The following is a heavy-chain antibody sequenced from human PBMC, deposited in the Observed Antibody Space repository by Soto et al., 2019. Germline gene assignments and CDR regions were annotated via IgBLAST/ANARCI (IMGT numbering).Heavy chain of an antibody. CDR3: TTLSGYNSC. J-gene: IGHJ4*02. CDR2: IRSIANSYAK. D-gene: IGHD6-19*01. Sequence: EVKLVESGAGLVQPGGSMKLSCAASGFTFSGSAMHWVRQASGKGLERVGRIRSIANSYAKTYAASVRGRFTISRDDPKRTAYLPMHSLKTESPAVYYCTTLSGYNSCWGQGTLVTVSS. V-gene: IGHV3-73*01. CDR1: GFTFSGSA.